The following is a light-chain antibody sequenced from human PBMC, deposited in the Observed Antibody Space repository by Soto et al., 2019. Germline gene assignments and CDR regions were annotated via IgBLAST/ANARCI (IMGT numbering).Light chain of an antibody. CDR1: SGHSRYA. CDR3: QTWGTGVVV. CDR2: VTSDGSH. Sequence: QSVLTQLPSVSASLGASVKLTCTLSSGHSRYAIAWHQQQPEKGPRYLMKVTSDGSHIKGDGIPDRFSGSSSGAERYLTISSLQSEDEADYYCQTWGTGVVVFGGGTKLTVL. V-gene: IGLV4-69*01. J-gene: IGLJ2*01.